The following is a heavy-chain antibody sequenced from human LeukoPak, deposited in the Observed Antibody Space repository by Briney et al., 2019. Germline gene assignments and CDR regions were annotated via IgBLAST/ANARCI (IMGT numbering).Heavy chain of an antibody. V-gene: IGHV4-61*02. D-gene: IGHD5-18*01. CDR1: GGSISSGGYY. J-gene: IGHJ6*03. CDR2: IYTSGNT. CDR3: ARGSGPGIQLWLRPYYYYMDV. Sequence: SQTLSLTCTVSGGSISSGGYYWSWIRQPAGKGLEWIGRIYTSGNTNYNPSLKSRVTISVDTSKNQFSLQLSSVTAADTAVYYCARGSGPGIQLWLRPYYYYMDVWGKGTTVTISS.